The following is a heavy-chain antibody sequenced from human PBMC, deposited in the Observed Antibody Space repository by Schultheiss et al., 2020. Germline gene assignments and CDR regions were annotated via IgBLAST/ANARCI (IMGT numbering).Heavy chain of an antibody. CDR1: GGSISCYY. Sequence: SQTLSLTCTVSGGSISCYYWSWIRQPAGKGLEWIGRIYTSGSTNYNPSLKSRVTISVDTSKNQFSLKLSSVTAADTAVYYCAKLGLKWLVPDYWGQGTLVTVSS. CDR3: AKLGLKWLVPDY. D-gene: IGHD6-19*01. J-gene: IGHJ4*02. V-gene: IGHV4-4*07. CDR2: IYTSGST.